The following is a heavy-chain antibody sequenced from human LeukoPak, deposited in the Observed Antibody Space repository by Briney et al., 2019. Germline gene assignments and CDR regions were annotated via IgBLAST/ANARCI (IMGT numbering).Heavy chain of an antibody. J-gene: IGHJ4*02. Sequence: PGGSLRLSCAASGFTFGAYTINWVRQAPGKGLEWVSCIFSRSESILYADSVKGRFTISRDNAKNSLYLQMDSLRVEDTAIYYCFREGGDWGQGTLVTVSS. CDR3: FREGGD. CDR2: IFSRSESI. V-gene: IGHV3-21*01. CDR1: GFTFGAYT. D-gene: IGHD3-10*01.